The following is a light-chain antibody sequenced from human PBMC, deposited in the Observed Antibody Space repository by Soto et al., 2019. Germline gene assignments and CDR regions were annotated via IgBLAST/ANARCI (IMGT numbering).Light chain of an antibody. CDR2: AAS. Sequence: AIRMTQSPSSLSASTGDRVTITGLASQGIVSYLAWYQQKPGKAPKLLIYAASTLQSGVPSRFSGSGSGTDFTLTISCLQSEDFATYYCQQYYSYPRTFGQGTKVDIK. J-gene: IGKJ1*01. CDR3: QQYYSYPRT. V-gene: IGKV1-8*01. CDR1: QGIVSY.